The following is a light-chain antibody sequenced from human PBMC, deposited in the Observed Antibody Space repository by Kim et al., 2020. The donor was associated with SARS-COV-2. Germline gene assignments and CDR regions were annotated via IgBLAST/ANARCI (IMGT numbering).Light chain of an antibody. CDR3: QQYDNLPAYT. CDR1: QDISNY. J-gene: IGKJ2*01. V-gene: IGKV1-33*01. CDR2: DAS. Sequence: DIQMTQSPSSLSAYVGDRVTITCQASQDISNYLNWYQQKPGKAPKLLIYDASNLETGVPSRFSGSGSGTDFTFTISSLQPEDIATYYCQQYDNLPAYTFGQGTKLEI.